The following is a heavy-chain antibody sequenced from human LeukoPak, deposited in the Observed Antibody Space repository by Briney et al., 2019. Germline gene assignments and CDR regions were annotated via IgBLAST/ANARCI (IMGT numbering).Heavy chain of an antibody. Sequence: PSETLSLTCSVSGGSISRSSYYWGWIRQPPGKGLEWIGSLYNTETTYYNPSLQSRVTISVDTSKNQLSLKLSSVTAADTAVYYCARHPPLTSGGNFDYWGQGTLVTVSS. J-gene: IGHJ4*02. CDR3: ARHPPLTSGGNFDY. CDR1: GGSISRSSYY. D-gene: IGHD1-14*01. CDR2: LYNTETT. V-gene: IGHV4-39*01.